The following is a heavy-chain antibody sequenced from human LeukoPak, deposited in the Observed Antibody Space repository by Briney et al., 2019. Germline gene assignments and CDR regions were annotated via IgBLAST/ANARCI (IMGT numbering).Heavy chain of an antibody. CDR2: MNPNSGNT. CDR1: GYTFTSYD. J-gene: IGHJ5*02. CDR3: ARAPARNFFGVVIQRGRYNWFDP. V-gene: IGHV1-8*03. D-gene: IGHD3-3*01. Sequence: GASVKVSCKASGYTFTSYDINWVRQATGQGLEWMGWMNPNSGNTGYAQKFQGRVTITRNTSISTAYMELSSLRSEDTAVYYCARAPARNFFGVVIQRGRYNWFDPWGQGTLVTVSS.